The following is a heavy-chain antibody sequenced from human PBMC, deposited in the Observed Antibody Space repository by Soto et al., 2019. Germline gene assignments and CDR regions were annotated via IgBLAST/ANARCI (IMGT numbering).Heavy chain of an antibody. CDR2: MNRDGSEK. Sequence: EVQLVESGGGLVQPGGSLRLSCAASGFTFSSYWMTWARQAPGKGLEWVASMNRDGSEKRYVDSVEVRFTISRDNAKNSLFLQMNSLSPDDTAVYYCGRDAGRRFDYWGQGSLVTVSS. D-gene: IGHD6-13*01. CDR1: GFTFSSYW. J-gene: IGHJ4*02. V-gene: IGHV3-7*01. CDR3: GRDAGRRFDY.